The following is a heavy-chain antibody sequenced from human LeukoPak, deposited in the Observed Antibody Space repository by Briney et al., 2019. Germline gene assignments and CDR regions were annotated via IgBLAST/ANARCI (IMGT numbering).Heavy chain of an antibody. Sequence: ASVKVSCKASGYTFTSYYMHWVRQAPGQGLEWMGIINPSGGSTSYAQKFQGRVTMTRDTSTSTVYMELSSLRSEDTAVYYCVREKYRSPFTPLDYYGMDVWGQGTTVTVSS. V-gene: IGHV1-46*01. D-gene: IGHD2-2*02. J-gene: IGHJ6*02. CDR3: VREKYRSPFTPLDYYGMDV. CDR1: GYTFTSYY. CDR2: INPSGGST.